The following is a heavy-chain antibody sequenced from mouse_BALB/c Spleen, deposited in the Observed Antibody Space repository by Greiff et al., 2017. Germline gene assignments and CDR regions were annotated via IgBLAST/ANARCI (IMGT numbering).Heavy chain of an antibody. J-gene: IGHJ2*01. D-gene: IGHD2-4*01. CDR1: GFTFSNYW. CDR2: IRLKSNNYAT. Sequence: EVKLVESGGGLVQPGGSMKLSCVASGFTFSNYWMNWVRQSPEKGLEWVAEIRLKSNNYATHYAESVKGRFTISRDDSKSSVYLQMNNLRAEDTGIYYCTRMITTGFDYWGQGTTLTVSS. CDR3: TRMITTGFDY. V-gene: IGHV6-6*02.